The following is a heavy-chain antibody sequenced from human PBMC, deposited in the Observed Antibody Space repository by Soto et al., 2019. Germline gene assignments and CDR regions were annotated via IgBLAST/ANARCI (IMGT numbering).Heavy chain of an antibody. Sequence: QVQLQQWGAGLLKPSETLSLTCAVYGGSFSGYYWSWIRQPPGKGLEWIGEINHSGSTNYNPSLKSRVTISVDTSKNQFSLKLSSVTAADTAVYYCARGAPTITVTTVRYWGQGTLVTVSS. D-gene: IGHD4-17*01. V-gene: IGHV4-34*01. CDR1: GGSFSGYY. J-gene: IGHJ4*02. CDR2: INHSGST. CDR3: ARGAPTITVTTVRY.